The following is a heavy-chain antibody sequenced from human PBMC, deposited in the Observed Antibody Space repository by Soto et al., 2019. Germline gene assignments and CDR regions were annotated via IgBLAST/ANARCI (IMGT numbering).Heavy chain of an antibody. D-gene: IGHD6-13*01. CDR2: ISYDGSNK. CDR3: ARELHHNYRYSSSWSDKDYYYYYGMDV. CDR1: GFTFSSYA. V-gene: IGHV3-30-3*01. J-gene: IGHJ6*02. Sequence: GGSLRLSCAASGFTFSSYAMHWVRQAPGKGLEWVAVISYDGSNKYYADSVKGRFTISRDNSKNTLYLQMNSLRAEDTAVYYCARELHHNYRYSSSWSDKDYYYYYGMDVWGQGTTVTVSS.